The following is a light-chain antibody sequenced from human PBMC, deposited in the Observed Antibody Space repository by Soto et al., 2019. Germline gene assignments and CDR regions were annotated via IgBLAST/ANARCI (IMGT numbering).Light chain of an antibody. V-gene: IGLV2-14*01. Sequence: QSALTQPASVSGSPGQSITISCTGTSSDVGGYNYVSWYQQQPGKAPKLMIYDVSNRPSWVSNRFSGSKSGNTASLTISGLQAEDEADYYCSSYTSSSTPLFGGGTQLTVL. J-gene: IGLJ2*01. CDR3: SSYTSSSTPL. CDR1: SSDVGGYNY. CDR2: DVS.